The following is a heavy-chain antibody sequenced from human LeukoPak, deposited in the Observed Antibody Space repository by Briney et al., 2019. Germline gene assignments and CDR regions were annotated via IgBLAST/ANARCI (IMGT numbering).Heavy chain of an antibody. J-gene: IGHJ4*02. CDR3: AIDVTGAAPYDI. V-gene: IGHV1-24*01. CDR1: GYSLSELS. CDR2: FDREDDEA. D-gene: IGHD2-21*02. Sequence: ASVKVSCKISGYSLSELSIHWVRQAPGKGLEWMGGFDREDDEAIYAQSFQGRVTMTEDTSTDTAYMELSSLRSDDAAVYYRAIDVTGAAPYDIWGQGTLVTVSS.